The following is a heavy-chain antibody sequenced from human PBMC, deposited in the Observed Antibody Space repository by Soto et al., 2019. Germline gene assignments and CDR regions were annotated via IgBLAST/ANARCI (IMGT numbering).Heavy chain of an antibody. D-gene: IGHD3-22*01. V-gene: IGHV4-59*01. CDR3: ARAPVVTLTRYYFDY. CDR2: IYYSGST. CDR1: GGSISSYY. Sequence: SETLSLTCTVSGGSISSYYWSWIRQPPGKGLEWIGYIYYSGSTNYNPSLKSRVTISVDTSKNQFSLKLSSVTAADTAVYYCARAPVVTLTRYYFDYWGQGTLVTVS. J-gene: IGHJ4*02.